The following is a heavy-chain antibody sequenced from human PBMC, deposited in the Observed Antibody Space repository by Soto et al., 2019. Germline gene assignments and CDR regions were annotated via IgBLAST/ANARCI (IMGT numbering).Heavy chain of an antibody. Sequence: QVQLVQSGAEVKKPGSSVKVSCKASGGTFSSYAISWVRQAPGQGLEWMGGIIPIFGTANYAQKFQGRVTITGDNPTSTAAMELSSLRLEDTAVYYCARDPRGAGGGDYWGQGTLVTVSS. V-gene: IGHV1-69*06. CDR1: GGTFSSYA. J-gene: IGHJ4*02. D-gene: IGHD1-26*01. CDR2: IIPIFGTA. CDR3: ARDPRGAGGGDY.